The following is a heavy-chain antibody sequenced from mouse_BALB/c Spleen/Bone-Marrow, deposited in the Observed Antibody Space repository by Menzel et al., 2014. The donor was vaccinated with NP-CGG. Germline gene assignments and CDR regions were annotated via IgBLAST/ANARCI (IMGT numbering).Heavy chain of an antibody. CDR3: ARNAYYYGNREFPY. CDR2: ISYSGST. V-gene: IGHV3-2*02. Sequence: EVMLVESGPGLVKPSQSLSLTCTVTGYSITSDYAWNWIRQFPGNKLEWMGYISYSGSTSYNPSLKSRISLTRDTSENQFFLQLNSVTTEDTATYYCARNAYYYGNREFPYWGQGTLVTVSA. CDR1: GYSITSDYA. J-gene: IGHJ3*01. D-gene: IGHD1-1*01.